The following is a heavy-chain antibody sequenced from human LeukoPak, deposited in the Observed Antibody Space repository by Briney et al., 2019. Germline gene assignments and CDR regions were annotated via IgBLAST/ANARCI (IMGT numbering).Heavy chain of an antibody. J-gene: IGHJ3*02. CDR1: GFTFSSYS. CDR3: ARDWRWLQLGDAFDI. Sequence: GGSLRLSCAASGFTFSSYSMNWVRQAPGKGLEWVAVISYDGSNKYYADSVKGRFTISRDNSKNTLYLQMNSLRAEDTAVYYCARDWRWLQLGDAFDIWGQGTMVTVSS. CDR2: ISYDGSNK. V-gene: IGHV3-30*03. D-gene: IGHD5-24*01.